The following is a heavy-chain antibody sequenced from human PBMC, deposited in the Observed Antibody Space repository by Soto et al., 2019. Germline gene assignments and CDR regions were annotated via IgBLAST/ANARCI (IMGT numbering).Heavy chain of an antibody. CDR2: IYHSGST. V-gene: IGHV4-30-2*01. J-gene: IGHJ6*01. CDR1: GGSISSDNDS. CDR3: ARVNYSHGMDV. D-gene: IGHD2-21*01. Sequence: QLQLQESGSGLVTPSQTLSLTCAVSGGSISSDNDSWSLIRQPPGNGLEWIAYIYHSGSTYYNPSLESRVSMSVDRYKTQFSLRLSSVTAADTAVYYCARVNYSHGMDVSGQGTTVTVSS.